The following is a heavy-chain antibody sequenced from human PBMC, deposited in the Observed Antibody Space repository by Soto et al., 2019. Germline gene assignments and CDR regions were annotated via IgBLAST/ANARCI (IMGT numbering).Heavy chain of an antibody. V-gene: IGHV4-59*01. CDR2: IYYSGST. CDR1: GGSLSSYY. CDR3: AREAVAAYFDY. D-gene: IGHD6-19*01. J-gene: IGHJ4*02. Sequence: QVQLQESGPGLVKPSETLSLTCTVSGGSLSSYYWSWIRQPPGTGLEWIGYIYYSGSTNYNPSLKSRVTISVATSKNQFPLKLRSVTAADTAVYYCAREAVAAYFDYWGQGTLVTVSS.